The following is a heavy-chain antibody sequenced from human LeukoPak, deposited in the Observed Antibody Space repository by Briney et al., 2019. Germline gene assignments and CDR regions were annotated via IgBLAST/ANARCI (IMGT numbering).Heavy chain of an antibody. Sequence: GGSLRLSCAASGFGVSNNYMSWVSQAPGKGLEWVAVIYSGASTVYADAVKGRFTLSRDNSQNALFLQMNSLKVEDTAVYYCARDSGLNAFDIWGQGTMVTVSS. CDR3: ARDSGLNAFDI. V-gene: IGHV3-53*01. CDR2: IYSGAST. J-gene: IGHJ3*02. CDR1: GFGVSNNY.